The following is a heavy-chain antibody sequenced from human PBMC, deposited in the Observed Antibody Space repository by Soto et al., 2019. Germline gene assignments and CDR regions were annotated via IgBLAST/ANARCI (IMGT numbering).Heavy chain of an antibody. CDR3: ASSKLARSYYFDY. Sequence: SETLSLTCTVSGGSISSSSYYWGWIRQPPGKGLEWIGSIYYSGSTYYNPSLKSRVTISVDTSENQFSLKPCSVTAADTAVYYCASSKLARSYYFDYWGQGTLVTVSS. V-gene: IGHV4-39*01. J-gene: IGHJ4*02. CDR2: IYYSGST. CDR1: GGSISSSSYY. D-gene: IGHD6-6*01.